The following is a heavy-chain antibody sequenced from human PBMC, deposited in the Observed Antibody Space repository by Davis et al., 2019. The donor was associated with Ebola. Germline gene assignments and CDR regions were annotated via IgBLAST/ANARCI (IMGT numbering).Heavy chain of an antibody. CDR2: IYYSGST. CDR3: ARVGAYYDFWSGLPAGMDV. CDR1: GGSISSYY. J-gene: IGHJ6*04. D-gene: IGHD3-3*01. V-gene: IGHV4-59*01. Sequence: SETLSLTCTVSGGSISSYYWSWIRQPPGKGLEWIGYIYYSGSTNYNPSLKSRVTIAVATSKNQFSLKLSSVTAADAAVYYCARVGAYYDFWSGLPAGMDVWGKGTTVTVSS.